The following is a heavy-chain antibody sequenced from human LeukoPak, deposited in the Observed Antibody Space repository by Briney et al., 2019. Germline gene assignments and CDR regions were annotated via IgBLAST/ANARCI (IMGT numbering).Heavy chain of an antibody. D-gene: IGHD2-15*01. CDR2: ISGNGGST. V-gene: IGHV3-23*01. CDR3: AKEGYGRSSPIDY. Sequence: PGGSLRLSCAASGFTFSSYAMSWVRQAPGQGLEWVASISGNGGSTYYADSVKGRFTISRDNSKNTLYLQPNSLRAEDTAVYYCAKEGYGRSSPIDYWGQGTLVTVSS. J-gene: IGHJ4*02. CDR1: GFTFSSYA.